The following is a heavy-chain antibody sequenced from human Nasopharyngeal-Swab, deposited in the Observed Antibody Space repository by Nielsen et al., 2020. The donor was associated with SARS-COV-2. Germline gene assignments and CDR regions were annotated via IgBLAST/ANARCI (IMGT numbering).Heavy chain of an antibody. CDR3: ARDDTSTWYRVSAD. J-gene: IGHJ4*02. CDR2: ISSSSTTI. D-gene: IGHD6-13*01. Sequence: GGLLRPPFAASGFTFSRHSFNWVPQAPGKGLDWFSYISSSSTTIYSADPVKGRFTISRDNAKNPLSLQMNSLRDEDTAMYYCARDDTSTWYRVSADWGQGTLVTVSS. V-gene: IGHV3-48*02. CDR1: GFTFSRHS.